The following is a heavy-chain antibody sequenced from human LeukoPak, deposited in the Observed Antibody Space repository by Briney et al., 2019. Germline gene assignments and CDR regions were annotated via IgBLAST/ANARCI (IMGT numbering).Heavy chain of an antibody. CDR2: ISGSGGST. CDR1: GFTFSSYA. Sequence: PGGSLRLSCAASGFTFSSYAMSWVRQAPGKGLEWVSAISGSGGSTYYADSVKGRFTISRDNSKNTLYLQMNRLRAEDTAVYYCANPATVTTFGFPPYGMDVWGQGTTVTVSS. V-gene: IGHV3-23*01. J-gene: IGHJ6*02. CDR3: ANPATVTTFGFPPYGMDV. D-gene: IGHD4-17*01.